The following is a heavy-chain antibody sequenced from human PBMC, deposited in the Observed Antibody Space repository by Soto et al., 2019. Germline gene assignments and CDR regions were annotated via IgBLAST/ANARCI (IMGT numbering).Heavy chain of an antibody. CDR3: AKGGSGYFTWDYNYGMDV. CDR2: IGNTGGST. D-gene: IGHD3-3*01. CDR1: GFTFSIYA. V-gene: IGHV3-23*01. Sequence: EVQLLESGGGLVQPGGSLRLSCAASGFTFSIYAMTWVRQAPGKGLEWVSGIGNTGGSTYYPDSVKGRFTISRDNSEKTLYLQMNSLRADDTAVYYCAKGGSGYFTWDYNYGMDVWGQGTTVTVSS. J-gene: IGHJ6*02.